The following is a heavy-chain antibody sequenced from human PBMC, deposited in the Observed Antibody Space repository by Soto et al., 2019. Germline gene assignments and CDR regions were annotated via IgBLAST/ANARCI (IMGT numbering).Heavy chain of an antibody. D-gene: IGHD6-19*01. CDR1: GYSFISYW. V-gene: IGHV5-51*01. J-gene: IGHJ6*02. Sequence: GESLKISCKGSGYSFISYWIAWVRQMPGKGLEWMGIIYPGDSDTKYSPSFQGQVTISADKSISTAYLQWSSLKASDTAMYYCARSRRGAYSSGWYSPSGYYNYGIDVWGQGTKVTVSS. CDR3: ARSRRGAYSSGWYSPSGYYNYGIDV. CDR2: IYPGDSDT.